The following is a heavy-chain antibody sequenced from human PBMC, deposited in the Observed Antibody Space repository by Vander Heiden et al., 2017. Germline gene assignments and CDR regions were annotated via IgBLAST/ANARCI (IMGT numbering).Heavy chain of an antibody. CDR1: SSYD. V-gene: IGHV1-8*01. J-gene: IGHJ3*02. CDR2: MNPNSGNT. D-gene: IGHD2-21*02. CDR3: AREGVVVTPIPDPFDI. Sequence: SSYDINWVRQAAGQGLEWMGWMNPNSGNTGYAQKFQGRVTMTRSTSISTAYMELSSLKSEDTAVYYCAREGVVVTPIPDPFDIWGQGTMVTVSS.